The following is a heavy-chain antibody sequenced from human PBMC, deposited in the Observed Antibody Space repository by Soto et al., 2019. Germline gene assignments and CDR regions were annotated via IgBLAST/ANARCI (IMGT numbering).Heavy chain of an antibody. Sequence: SVKVSCKASGCTFSSYAISWVRQAPGQVLEWMGGIIPIFGTANYAQKFQGRVTITADESTSTAYMELSSLRSEDTAVYYCAREQSYYDSSGYYNWFDPWGQGTLVTVSS. J-gene: IGHJ5*02. D-gene: IGHD3-22*01. CDR1: GCTFSSYA. V-gene: IGHV1-69*13. CDR3: AREQSYYDSSGYYNWFDP. CDR2: IIPIFGTA.